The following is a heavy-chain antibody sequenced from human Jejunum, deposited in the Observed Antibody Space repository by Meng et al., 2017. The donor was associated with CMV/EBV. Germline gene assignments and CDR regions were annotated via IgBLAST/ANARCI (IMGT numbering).Heavy chain of an antibody. CDR2: IKQDGGHK. J-gene: IGHJ4*02. Sequence: CASSVFRFITYRMTWVRQAPGKVLEWLANIKQDGGHKNYVDSLKGRFTISRDNAKNSRYLQMNTLRADDTAVYYCVRDAGWFHFDYWGQGTLVTVS. D-gene: IGHD2-15*01. CDR1: VFRFITYR. V-gene: IGHV3-7*01. CDR3: VRDAGWFHFDY.